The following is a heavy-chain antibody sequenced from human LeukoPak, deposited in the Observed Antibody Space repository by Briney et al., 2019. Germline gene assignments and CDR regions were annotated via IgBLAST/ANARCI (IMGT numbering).Heavy chain of an antibody. Sequence: SETLSLTCTVSGGSISSYYWSWIRQPPGKGLEWIGYIYYSGSTNYNPSLKSRVTISVDTSKNQFSLKLSSVTAADTAVYYCARHGAYYYGSGSGNFDYWGQGTLVTVSS. CDR1: GGSISSYY. D-gene: IGHD3-10*01. V-gene: IGHV4-59*08. CDR2: IYYSGST. J-gene: IGHJ4*02. CDR3: ARHGAYYYGSGSGNFDY.